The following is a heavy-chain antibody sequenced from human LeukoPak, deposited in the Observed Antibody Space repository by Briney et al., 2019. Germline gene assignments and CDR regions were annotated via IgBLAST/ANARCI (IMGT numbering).Heavy chain of an antibody. CDR1: GFTFSNYT. J-gene: IGHJ4*02. CDR2: ISSGSSTI. V-gene: IGHV3-48*04. CDR3: ARGGIRGITPYFFDY. D-gene: IGHD3-10*01. Sequence: PGGSLRLSCAPSGFTFSNYTMNWVRQAPGKGLEWVSYISSGSSTIYYADSVKGRFTISRDNAKNSLYQMTSLRAEDTAVYYCARGGIRGITPYFFDYWGQGTLVTVSS.